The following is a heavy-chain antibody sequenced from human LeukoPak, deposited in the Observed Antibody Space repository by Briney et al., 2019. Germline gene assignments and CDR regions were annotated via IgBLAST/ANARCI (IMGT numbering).Heavy chain of an antibody. D-gene: IGHD3-16*01. CDR1: GGPISSGGYS. CDR3: ARGGTRTAYYFDY. Sequence: PSETLSLTCAVSGGPISSGGYSWSWIRQPPGKGLEWIGYIYHSGSTYYNPSLKSRVTISVDRSKNQFSLKLSSVTAADTAVYYCARGGTRTAYYFDYWGQGTLVTVSS. J-gene: IGHJ4*02. CDR2: IYHSGST. V-gene: IGHV4-30-2*01.